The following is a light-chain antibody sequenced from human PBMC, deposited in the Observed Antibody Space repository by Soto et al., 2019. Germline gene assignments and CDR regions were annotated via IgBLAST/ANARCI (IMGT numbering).Light chain of an antibody. V-gene: IGKV3-15*01. CDR3: QQYDNWPWT. CDR2: GAS. Sequence: EIVMTQSPATLSVSPGGRATLSCRASQSIGDTLAWYQLKPGQAPRLLIYGASSRVTGFPARFSGSGSGTDFTLTISSLQSGDFAVYYCQQYDNWPWTFGQGTKVDI. J-gene: IGKJ1*01. CDR1: QSIGDT.